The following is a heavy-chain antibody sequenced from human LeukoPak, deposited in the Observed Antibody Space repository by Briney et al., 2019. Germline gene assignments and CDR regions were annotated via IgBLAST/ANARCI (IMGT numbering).Heavy chain of an antibody. CDR3: ARDRFFGVGFVWIFYYIAV. V-gene: IGHV1-18*01. D-gene: IGHD3-3*01. J-gene: IGHJ6*03. CDR2: ISAYNGNT. Sequence: ASVKDSCKASRYTFTRYGIRGVAQAPGQGLEWMGWISAYNGNTNYAQKVQGRVTMTTDTSSITAYMELRSLRPDDTAVYYCARDRFFGVGFVWIFYYIAVWGKGTTVTVSS. CDR1: RYTFTRYG.